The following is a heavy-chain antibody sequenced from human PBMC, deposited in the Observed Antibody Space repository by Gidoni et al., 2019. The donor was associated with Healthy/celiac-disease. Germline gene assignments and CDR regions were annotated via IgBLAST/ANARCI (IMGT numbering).Heavy chain of an antibody. CDR1: GVTFSSYA. Sequence: EVQLVESGGGLVQPGGSLNLSCAASGVTFSSYAMHWVRQAPGKGLEYVSAISSNGGSTYYANSVKGRFTISRDNSKNTLYLQMGSLRAEDMAVYYCARGTRDGYLTCDYWGQGTLVTVSS. CDR2: ISSNGGST. V-gene: IGHV3-64*01. D-gene: IGHD5-12*01. J-gene: IGHJ4*02. CDR3: ARGTRDGYLTCDY.